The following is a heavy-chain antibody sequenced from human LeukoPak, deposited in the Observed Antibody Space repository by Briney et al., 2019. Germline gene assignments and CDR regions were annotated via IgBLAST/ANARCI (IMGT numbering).Heavy chain of an antibody. Sequence: ASVKVSCKASGYTFTSYYMHWVRQAPGQGLEWMGIINPSGGGTSYAQKFQGRVTMTRDTSTSTVYMELSSLRSEDTAVYYCARDLGDIVSSITHAFDIWGQGTMVTVSS. V-gene: IGHV1-46*01. CDR1: GYTFTSYY. D-gene: IGHD5/OR15-5a*01. CDR2: INPSGGGT. CDR3: ARDLGDIVSSITHAFDI. J-gene: IGHJ3*02.